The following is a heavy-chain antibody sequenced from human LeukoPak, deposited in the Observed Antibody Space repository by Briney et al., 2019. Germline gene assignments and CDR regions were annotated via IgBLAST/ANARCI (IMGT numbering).Heavy chain of an antibody. CDR3: ASSYCSSTSCYDGAFDI. CDR2: ISSSSSYI. J-gene: IGHJ3*02. D-gene: IGHD2-2*01. CDR1: GFTFSGCS. V-gene: IGHV3-21*01. Sequence: PGGSLRLSCAASGFTFSGCSMNWVRQAPGKGLEWVSSISSSSSYIYYADSVKGRFTISRDNAKNSLYLQMNSLRAEDTAVYYCASSYCSSTSCYDGAFDIWGQGTMVTVSS.